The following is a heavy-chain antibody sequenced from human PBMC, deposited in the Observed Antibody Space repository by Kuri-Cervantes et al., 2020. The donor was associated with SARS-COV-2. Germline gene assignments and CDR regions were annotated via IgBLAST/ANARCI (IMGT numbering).Heavy chain of an antibody. D-gene: IGHD5-18*01. V-gene: IGHV4-39*01. CDR1: GDSISCSAYY. Sequence: GSLRLSCSVSGDSISCSAYYWGWIRQPPGKGLEWIGSIYYSGSTYYNPSLKSRVTISVDTSKNQFSLKLSSVTAADTAVYYCARLPTGGYSYGYGVAFDIWGQGTMVTVSS. J-gene: IGHJ3*02. CDR2: IYYSGST. CDR3: ARLPTGGYSYGYGVAFDI.